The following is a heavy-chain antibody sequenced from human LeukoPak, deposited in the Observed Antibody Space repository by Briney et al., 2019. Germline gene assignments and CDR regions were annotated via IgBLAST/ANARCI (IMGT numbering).Heavy chain of an antibody. CDR2: IYYTGST. D-gene: IGHD3-9*01. V-gene: IGHV4-39*01. J-gene: IGHJ6*02. CDR3: ARAYDILTGYPYGMDV. CDR1: GGSISSSSYY. Sequence: SETLSLTCTVSGGSISSSSYYWGWIRQPPGKGLEWIGSIYYTGSTYYNPSLKSRVTISVDTSKNQFSLNLISVTAADTAVYYCARAYDILTGYPYGMDVWGQGTTVTVSS.